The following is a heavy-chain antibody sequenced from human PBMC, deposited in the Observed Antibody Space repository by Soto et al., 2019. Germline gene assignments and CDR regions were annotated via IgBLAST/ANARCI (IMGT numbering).Heavy chain of an antibody. CDR1: GFTLSMSA. CDR3: AKDRGIIVKAGDAFDV. V-gene: IGHV3-23*01. Sequence: GGSLRLACASSGFTLSMSAVNWVRQAPGKGLEWVSYISDSGDRTYYADSVKGRFTISRDRSKNTVSLQMDSLRAEDTAVYYCAKDRGIIVKAGDAFDVWGQGTKVTV. D-gene: IGHD3-16*02. CDR2: ISDSGDRT. J-gene: IGHJ3*01.